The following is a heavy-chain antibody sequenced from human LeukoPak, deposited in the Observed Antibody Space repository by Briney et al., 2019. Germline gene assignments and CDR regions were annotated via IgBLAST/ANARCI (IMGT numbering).Heavy chain of an antibody. D-gene: IGHD3-10*01. V-gene: IGHV1-18*01. J-gene: IGHJ4*02. Sequence: GASVKVSCKASGYTFTSYGISWVRQAPGQGNEWMGWISAYNGNTNYAQKLQGRVTMTTDTSTSTAYMELRSLRSDDTAVYYCARVGMVRGVREIDYLCQGTLVTVSS. CDR2: ISAYNGNT. CDR1: GYTFTSYG. CDR3: ARVGMVRGVREIDY.